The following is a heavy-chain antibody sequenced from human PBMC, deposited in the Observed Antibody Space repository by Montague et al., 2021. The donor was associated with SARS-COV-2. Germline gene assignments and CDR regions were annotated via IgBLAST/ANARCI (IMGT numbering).Heavy chain of an antibody. D-gene: IGHD1-1*01. CDR1: GGSISSYY. V-gene: IGHV4-59*01. CDR3: ARAQINCFIANCVNYFDL. J-gene: IGHJ4*02. Sequence: SETLSLTCEVSGGSISSYYWRWIRQSPGQGLEWIGYVHYNGSTKSNPSLTPRVTLSLDTPKNHFSLTLNSVTAADTAVYYCARAQINCFIANCVNYFDLWGQGALVTVSS. CDR2: VHYNGST.